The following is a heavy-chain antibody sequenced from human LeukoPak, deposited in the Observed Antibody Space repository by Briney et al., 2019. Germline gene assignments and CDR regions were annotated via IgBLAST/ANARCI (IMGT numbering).Heavy chain of an antibody. D-gene: IGHD2-8*01. CDR2: ISTDGVNT. CDR1: GFTFRNHA. CDR3: ARCTKYTTDWCNWFDP. V-gene: IGHV3-23*01. J-gene: IGHJ5*02. Sequence: PGGSLRLSCAASGFTFRNHAMNWVRQTPGQGLEWVSSISTDGVNTYYADSVKGRFTISRDTSKDTLYLQMNSLSAEDTAVYYCARCTKYTTDWCNWFDPWGQGTLVTVSS.